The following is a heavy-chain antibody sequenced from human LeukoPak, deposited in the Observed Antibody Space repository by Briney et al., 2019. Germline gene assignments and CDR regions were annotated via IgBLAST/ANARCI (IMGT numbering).Heavy chain of an antibody. CDR1: GGSVSDYY. CDR2: IYHTGST. D-gene: IGHD2-15*01. J-gene: IGHJ6*03. CDR3: ARVAVVGYCSGGSCFYYMDV. Sequence: SETLSLTCTISGGSVSDYYWSWIRQSPGKGLEWIGYIYHTGSTSYSPSLKSRVTLSADTSQNQFSLKLSSVTAADTAVYYCARVAVVGYCSGGSCFYYMDVWGKGTTVTVSS. V-gene: IGHV4-59*02.